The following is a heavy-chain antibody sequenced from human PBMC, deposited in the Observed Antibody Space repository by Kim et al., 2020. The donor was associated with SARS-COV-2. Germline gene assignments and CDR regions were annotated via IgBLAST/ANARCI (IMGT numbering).Heavy chain of an antibody. J-gene: IGHJ6*02. V-gene: IGHV3-30*04. CDR2: ISSDGGKK. CDR3: AREKFGTVVSDTVIYHYHYGMDV. CDR1: AFTFSSYA. Sequence: GGSLRLSCAASAFTFSSYAMNWVRQVPGKGLEWVALISSDGGKKYYANSVKGRFTISRDNSRNTVYLEMNSQRAEDTALYYCAREKFGTVVSDTVIYHYHYGMDVWDQGTTVTVSS. D-gene: IGHD2-15*01.